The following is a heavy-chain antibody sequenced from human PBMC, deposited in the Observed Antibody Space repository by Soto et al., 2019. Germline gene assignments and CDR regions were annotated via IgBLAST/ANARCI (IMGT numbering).Heavy chain of an antibody. CDR2: ISAYNGNT. CDR3: ARDGALGENYYCYGMDV. V-gene: IGHV1-18*01. J-gene: IGHJ6*02. D-gene: IGHD3-16*01. CDR1: GYTFTSYG. Sequence: QVQLVQSGAEVKKPGASVKVSCNASGYTFTSYGISWVRQAPGQGREWMGWISAYNGNTNYAQKLMGRVTMTTDTSTSTAYMELRSLRSDDTAVYYCARDGALGENYYCYGMDVWGQGTTVTVSS.